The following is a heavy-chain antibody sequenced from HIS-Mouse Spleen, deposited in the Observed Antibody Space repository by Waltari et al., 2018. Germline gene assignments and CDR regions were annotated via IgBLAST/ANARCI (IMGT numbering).Heavy chain of an antibody. D-gene: IGHD2-21*01. CDR1: GFPFSSYW. CDR2: IKQDGSEK. V-gene: IGHV3-7*01. CDR3: ARGVM. Sequence: EVQLVESGGCLVQPGGSLRLSCAAPGFPFSSYWMSWVRQAPGKGLEWVANIKQDGSEKYYVDSVKGRFTISRDNAKNSLYLQMNRLRAEDTAVYYCARGVMWGQGTLVTVSS. J-gene: IGHJ4*02.